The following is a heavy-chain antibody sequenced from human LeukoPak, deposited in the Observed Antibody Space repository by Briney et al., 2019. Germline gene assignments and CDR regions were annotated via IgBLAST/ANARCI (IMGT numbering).Heavy chain of an antibody. Sequence: SETLSLTCTVSGGSISSYYWSWIRQPAGKGLEWIGYIYYSGSTNYNPSLKSRVTISVDTSKNQFSLKLSSVTAADTAVYYCAGHHPRNTVDFWGQGILVTVSS. V-gene: IGHV4-59*01. D-gene: IGHD2/OR15-2a*01. J-gene: IGHJ4*02. CDR1: GGSISSYY. CDR2: IYYSGST. CDR3: AGHHPRNTVDF.